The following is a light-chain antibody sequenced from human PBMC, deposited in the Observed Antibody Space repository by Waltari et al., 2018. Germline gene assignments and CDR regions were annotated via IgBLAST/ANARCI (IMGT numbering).Light chain of an antibody. CDR2: DVS. Sequence: WEQKNPGKAPKPRIYDVSKRPAGVSNRFSGSKSGNTASRTISGLQAEDEADYYCSSYTSSNTLGFGTGTNVTVL. CDR3: SSYTSSNTLG. V-gene: IGLV2-14*03. J-gene: IGLJ1*01.